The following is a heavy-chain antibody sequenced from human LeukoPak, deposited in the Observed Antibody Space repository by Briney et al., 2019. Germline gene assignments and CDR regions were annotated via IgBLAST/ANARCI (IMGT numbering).Heavy chain of an antibody. CDR2: ISSSSSYI. CDR3: ARAYNWNYPFDY. V-gene: IGHV3-21*01. J-gene: IGHJ4*02. Sequence: GGSLRLSCAASGFTFSSYSMNWVRQAPGKGLEWVSSISSSSSYIYYADSVKGRFTISRDNAKNSLYLQMNSLRAEDTAVYYCARAYNWNYPFDYWGQGTLVTVSS. CDR1: GFTFSSYS. D-gene: IGHD1-7*01.